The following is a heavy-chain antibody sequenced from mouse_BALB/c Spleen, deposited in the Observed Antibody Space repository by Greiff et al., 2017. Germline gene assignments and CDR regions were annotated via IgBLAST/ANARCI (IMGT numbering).Heavy chain of an antibody. CDR1: GFNIKDTY. D-gene: IGHD2-14*01. CDR2: IDPANGNT. Sequence: EVQLQQSGAELVKPGASVKLSCTASGFNIKDTYMHWVKQRPEQGLEWIGRIDPANGNTKYDPKFQGKATITADTSSNTAYLQLSSLTSEDTAVYYCARPGYRDDGAWVAYWGQGTLGTVSA. CDR3: ARPGYRDDGAWVAY. V-gene: IGHV14-3*02. J-gene: IGHJ3*01.